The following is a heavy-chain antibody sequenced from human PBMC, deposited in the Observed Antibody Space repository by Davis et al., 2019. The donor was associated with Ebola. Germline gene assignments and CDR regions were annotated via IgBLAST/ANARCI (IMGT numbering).Heavy chain of an antibody. J-gene: IGHJ4*02. CDR1: GFTFSSYA. CDR2: ITSSGGST. D-gene: IGHD2/OR15-2a*01. CDR3: ARPVRESGIRLLGY. V-gene: IGHV3-23*01. Sequence: GGSLRLSCAASGFTFSSYAMTWARQAPGKGLEWVSAITSSGGSTYYADSVKGRFTISRDNSKNTLYLQMNILRAEDTAVYYCARPVRESGIRLLGYWGQGTLVIVSS.